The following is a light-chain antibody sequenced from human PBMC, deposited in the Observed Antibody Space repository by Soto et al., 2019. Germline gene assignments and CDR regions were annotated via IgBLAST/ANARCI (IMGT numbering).Light chain of an antibody. V-gene: IGKV4-1*01. CDR3: QQYYSVWWT. CDR2: WAS. Sequence: DIVMTQSPDSLAVSLGERATINCKSSQSILHRSNNKNYLAWYQQKPGQPPRLLFYWASTRESGVPDRFSGSGSGTDFTHTFSSLQAEDVVVYYCQQYYSVWWTFGQGTNVEIK. J-gene: IGKJ1*01. CDR1: QSILHRSNNKNY.